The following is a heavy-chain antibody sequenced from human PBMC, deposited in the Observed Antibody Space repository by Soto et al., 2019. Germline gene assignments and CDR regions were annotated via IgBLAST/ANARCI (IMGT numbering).Heavy chain of an antibody. CDR1: GFTFSSYA. J-gene: IGHJ4*02. Sequence: GGSLRLSCAASGFTFSSYAMSWVRQAPGKGLEWVSAISGSGGSTYYADSVKGRFTISRDNSKNTLYLQMNSLRAEDTAVYYCAKSDYDSSGYPELTFDYWGQGTLVTVSS. CDR3: AKSDYDSSGYPELTFDY. CDR2: ISGSGGST. V-gene: IGHV3-23*01. D-gene: IGHD3-22*01.